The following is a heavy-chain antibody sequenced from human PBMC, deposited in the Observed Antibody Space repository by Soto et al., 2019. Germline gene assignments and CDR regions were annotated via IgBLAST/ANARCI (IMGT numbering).Heavy chain of an antibody. CDR3: AAYCSGGSCNRRTGFDP. CDR2: IEQDGSEK. J-gene: IGHJ5*02. Sequence: EVQLVESGGGFVQPGGSLRLSCAASGFTFSSYWMSWVRQAPGKGLEWVANIEQDGSEKHYLDSVKGRFTVSRDNAQNSLYLQMNSRRADDTAVYYCAAYCSGGSCNRRTGFDPWGQGTLVTVSS. CDR1: GFTFSSYW. V-gene: IGHV3-7*01. D-gene: IGHD2-15*01.